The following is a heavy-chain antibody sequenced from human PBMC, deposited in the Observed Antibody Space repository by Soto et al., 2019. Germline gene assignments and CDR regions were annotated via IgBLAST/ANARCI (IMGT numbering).Heavy chain of an antibody. CDR3: ARLNRYGSDAFDI. J-gene: IGHJ3*02. CDR1: GGSISSSSYY. D-gene: IGHD1-1*01. CDR2: IYYSGST. V-gene: IGHV4-39*01. Sequence: SETLSLTCTVSGGSISSSSYYWGWIRQPPGKGLEWIGSIYYSGSTYYNPSLKSRVTISVDTSKNQFSLKLSSVTAADTAAYYCARLNRYGSDAFDIRGQGTTVTVSS.